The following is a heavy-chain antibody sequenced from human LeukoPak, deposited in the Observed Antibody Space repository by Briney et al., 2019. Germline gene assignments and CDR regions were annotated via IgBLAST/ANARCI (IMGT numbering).Heavy chain of an antibody. CDR1: GFTFSSYS. CDR3: ARADPDLYYFDY. V-gene: IGHV3-21*01. J-gene: IGHJ4*02. Sequence: GVSLRLSCAASGFTFSSYSMNWVRQAPGKGLEWVSSISSSSSYIYYADSVKGRFTISRDNAKNSLYLQMNSLRAEDTAVYYCARADPDLYYFDYWGQGTLVTVSS. CDR2: ISSSSSYI. D-gene: IGHD1-14*01.